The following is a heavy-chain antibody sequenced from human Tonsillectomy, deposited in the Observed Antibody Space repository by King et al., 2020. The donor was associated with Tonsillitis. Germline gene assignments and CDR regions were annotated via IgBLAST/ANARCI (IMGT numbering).Heavy chain of an antibody. D-gene: IGHD7-27*01. Sequence: QLVESGGGLVQPGGSLRLSCAASGFTFSNYSMNWVRQAPGKGLEWVSYISSTSTTIHYADSVKGRFTLSRDNAKSSVYLQMNSLRAEDTAVYYCASELGDSWGQGTLVTVSS. CDR3: ASELGDS. CDR1: GFTFSNYS. J-gene: IGHJ4*02. V-gene: IGHV3-48*01. CDR2: ISSTSTTI.